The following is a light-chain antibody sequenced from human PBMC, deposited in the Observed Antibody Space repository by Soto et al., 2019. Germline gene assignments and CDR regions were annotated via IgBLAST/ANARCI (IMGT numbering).Light chain of an antibody. J-gene: IGKJ1*01. Sequence: DIPMTQSPSTLSASVGDRVTITCRASQSISSWLAWYQQKPGKAPKLLIYKASSLESGVPSRFSGSGSGTEFTLTISSLQPDDFATYYCQQYNSYSPWTFVQGTKVEIK. CDR2: KAS. CDR3: QQYNSYSPWT. CDR1: QSISSW. V-gene: IGKV1-5*03.